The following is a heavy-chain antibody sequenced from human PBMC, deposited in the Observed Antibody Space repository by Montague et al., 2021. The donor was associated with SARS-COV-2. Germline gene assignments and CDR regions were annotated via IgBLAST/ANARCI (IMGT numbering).Heavy chain of an antibody. CDR3: ARDNHDCVWGSYRYIY. CDR1: GFTFSSYA. V-gene: IGHV3-30*04. CDR2: ISYDGSNK. D-gene: IGHD3-16*02. J-gene: IGHJ4*02. Sequence: SLRLSCAASGFTFSSYAMHWVRQAPGKGLEWVAVISYDGSNKYYADSVKGRFTISREMNSLRAEDTAVYYCARDNHDCVWGSYRYIYWGQGTLVTVSS.